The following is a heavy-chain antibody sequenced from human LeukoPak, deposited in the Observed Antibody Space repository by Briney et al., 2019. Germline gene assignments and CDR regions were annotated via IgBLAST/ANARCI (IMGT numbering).Heavy chain of an antibody. CDR3: ASGAFDI. CDR1: GGSISNYY. CDR2: IYFSGST. V-gene: IGHV4-59*08. J-gene: IGHJ3*02. Sequence: PSETLSLTCTVSGGSISNYYWSWIRQPPGKGLEWIGYIYFSGSTNYNPSLKSRVTISVDTSKNQFSLKLSSVTAADTAVYYCASGAFDIWGQGTMVTVSS.